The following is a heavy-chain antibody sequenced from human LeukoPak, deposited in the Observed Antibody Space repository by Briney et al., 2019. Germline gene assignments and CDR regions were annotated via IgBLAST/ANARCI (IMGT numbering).Heavy chain of an antibody. D-gene: IGHD3-10*01. CDR2: ISYSGDTI. V-gene: IGHV3-48*03. J-gene: IGHJ4*02. CDR3: ARTPYYGSGSPYFDY. CDR1: GFTFSTYE. Sequence: GGSLRLSCAASGFTFSTYEINWVRQAPGKGLEWISYISYSGDTIYYADSVKGRFTISRDNAKKSLYLQMNSLRAEDTAVYYCARTPYYGSGSPYFDYWGQGTLVTVSS.